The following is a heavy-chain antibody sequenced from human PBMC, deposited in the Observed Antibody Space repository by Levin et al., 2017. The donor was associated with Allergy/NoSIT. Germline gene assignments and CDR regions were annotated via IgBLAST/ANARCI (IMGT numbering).Heavy chain of an antibody. CDR1: GGSISSSSYY. V-gene: IGHV4-39*01. Sequence: SETLSLTCTVSGGSISSSSYYWGWIRQPPGKGLEWIGSIYYSGSTYYNPSLKSRVTISLDTSKNQFSLRLSSVTAADTAVYYCARLFRDWGSGSSGFDPWGQGTPVTVSS. CDR3: ARLFRDWGSGSSGFDP. D-gene: IGHD3-10*01. J-gene: IGHJ5*02. CDR2: IYYSGST.